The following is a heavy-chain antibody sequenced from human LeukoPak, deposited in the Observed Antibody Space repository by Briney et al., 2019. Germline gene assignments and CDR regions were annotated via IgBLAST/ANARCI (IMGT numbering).Heavy chain of an antibody. CDR3: ARAPTYSSGWYGYYYYCMDV. CDR1: GGSISSYY. D-gene: IGHD6-19*01. J-gene: IGHJ6*02. Sequence: PSETLSLTCTVSGGSISSYYWSWIRQPPGKGLEWIGYIYYSGSTNNNPSLKRRVTISVDTSNNQFSLKLSSVTAADTAVYYCARAPTYSSGWYGYYYYCMDVLGQGTTVTVSS. V-gene: IGHV4-59*12. CDR2: IYYSGST.